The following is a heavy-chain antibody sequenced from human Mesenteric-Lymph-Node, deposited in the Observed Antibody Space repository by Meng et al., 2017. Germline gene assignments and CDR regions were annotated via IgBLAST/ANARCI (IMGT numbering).Heavy chain of an antibody. CDR2: IYYTGST. CDR1: GGSIGSGGYY. Sequence: QVQLQASGPGLVKPSQTLSLTCTVSGGSIGSGGYYWSWIRQHPGKGLEWIGYIYYTGSTFYNPSLKSRVTISVDTSKNQFSLKLISATAADTAVYYCAREAGRDGYATPKFDYWGQGTLVTVSS. CDR3: AREAGRDGYATPKFDY. D-gene: IGHD5-24*01. V-gene: IGHV4-31*03. J-gene: IGHJ4*02.